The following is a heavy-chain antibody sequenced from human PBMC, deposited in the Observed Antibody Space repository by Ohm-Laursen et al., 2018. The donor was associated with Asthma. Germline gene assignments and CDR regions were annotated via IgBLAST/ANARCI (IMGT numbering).Heavy chain of an antibody. Sequence: ASLRISCKGSGYSFTTYWIGWARQMPGKGLEWMGIIYSGDSDNRYRPSFQGQVTVSADKSIRTAYLQWSSLKASDTAMYYCARRARAYDAFDIWGQGTMVTVSS. CDR3: ARRARAYDAFDI. CDR2: IYSGDSDN. J-gene: IGHJ3*02. CDR1: GYSFTTYW. V-gene: IGHV5-51*01.